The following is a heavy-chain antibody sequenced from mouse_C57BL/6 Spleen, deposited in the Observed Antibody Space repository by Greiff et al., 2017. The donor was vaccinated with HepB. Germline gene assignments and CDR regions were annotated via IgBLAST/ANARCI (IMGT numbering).Heavy chain of an antibody. D-gene: IGHD2-4*01. CDR2: IYWDDDK. CDR1: GFSLSTSGMG. J-gene: IGHJ4*01. Sequence: QVTLKVCGPGILQSSQTLSLTCSFSGFSLSTSGMGVSWIRQPSGKGLEWLAHIYWDDDKRYNPSLKSRPTISKDTSRNQVFLKITSVDTANTATYYGARSRYEKDDDGMDYWGQGTSVTVSS. V-gene: IGHV8-12*01. CDR3: ARSRYEKDDDGMDY.